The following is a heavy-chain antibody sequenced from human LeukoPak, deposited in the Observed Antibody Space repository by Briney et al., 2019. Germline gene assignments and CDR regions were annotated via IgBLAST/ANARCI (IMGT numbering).Heavy chain of an antibody. J-gene: IGHJ4*02. CDR2: IIPIFGTA. Sequence: SVKVSCKASGGTFSSYAISWVRQAPGQGLEWMGRIIPIFGTANYAQKLQGRVTITTDESTSTAYMELSSLRSEDTAVYYCASGLRYFDWLPLDYWGQGTLVTLSS. CDR3: ASGLRYFDWLPLDY. CDR1: GGTFSSYA. D-gene: IGHD3-9*01. V-gene: IGHV1-69*05.